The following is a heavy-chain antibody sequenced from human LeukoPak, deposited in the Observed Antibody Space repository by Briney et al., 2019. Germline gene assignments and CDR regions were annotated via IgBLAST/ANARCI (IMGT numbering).Heavy chain of an antibody. CDR1: GGSISSGGYY. V-gene: IGHV4-31*03. CDR3: ARVWSSGWPPNPNYYYGMDV. Sequence: SETLSLTCTVSGGSISSGGYYWSWIRQHPGKGLEWIGYIYYSGSTYYNPSLKSRVTISVDTSKNQFSLKLSSVTAADTVVYYCARVWSSGWPPNPNYYYGMDVWGQGTTVTVSS. CDR2: IYYSGST. D-gene: IGHD6-19*01. J-gene: IGHJ6*02.